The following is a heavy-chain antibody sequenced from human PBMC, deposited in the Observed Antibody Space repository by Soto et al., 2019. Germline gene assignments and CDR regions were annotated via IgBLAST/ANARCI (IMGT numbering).Heavy chain of an antibody. J-gene: IGHJ4*02. Sequence: QVQLQQWGAGLLKPSETLSLTCAVYGGSFSGYYWNWIRQPPGKGLEWIGEINHSGSTNYNPSLKRRVTISLDPPKNKFSLNLSSVTAAHTAVYYCARGWGRIFDYWGQGTLVTVSS. CDR2: INHSGST. D-gene: IGHD7-27*01. CDR3: ARGWGRIFDY. CDR1: GGSFSGYY. V-gene: IGHV4-34*01.